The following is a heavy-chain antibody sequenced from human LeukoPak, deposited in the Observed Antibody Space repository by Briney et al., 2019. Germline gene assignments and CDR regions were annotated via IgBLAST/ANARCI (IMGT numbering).Heavy chain of an antibody. CDR1: GYTFIGYY. CDR3: ARDSDGSGRGDY. J-gene: IGHJ4*02. Sequence: ASVKVSCKASGYTFIGYYMHWVRQAPGQGLEWMGWMNPNSGGTNYAQKFQGRVTMTTDTSISTAYMELSRLRSDDTAVYYCARDSDGSGRGDYWGQGTLVIVSS. CDR2: MNPNSGGT. V-gene: IGHV1-2*02. D-gene: IGHD3-22*01.